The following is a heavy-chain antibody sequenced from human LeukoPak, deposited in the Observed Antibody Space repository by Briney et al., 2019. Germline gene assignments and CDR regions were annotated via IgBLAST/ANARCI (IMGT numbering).Heavy chain of an antibody. CDR1: AFTFRNYA. J-gene: IGHJ4*02. CDR3: AKDRTGLLVVPAALDY. D-gene: IGHD2-2*01. CDR2: ISHDERNI. Sequence: PGGSLRLSCAVSAFTFRNYAMHWVRQAPGKGLEWVAVISHDERNIYYADSVKGRFTISRDNSKNTLYLQMNSLRAEDTAVYYCAKDRTGLLVVPAALDYWGQGNLVTVSS. V-gene: IGHV3-30*18.